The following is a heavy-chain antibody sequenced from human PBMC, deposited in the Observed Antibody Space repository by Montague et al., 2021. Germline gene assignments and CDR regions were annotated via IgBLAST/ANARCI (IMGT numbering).Heavy chain of an antibody. D-gene: IGHD3-16*01. CDR2: IYYSGSS. V-gene: IGHV4-39*01. CDR1: GGSISSNGYY. CDR3: ARYDWITFGDLMNDAFDF. J-gene: IGHJ3*01. Sequence: SETRSLTCTVSGGSISSNGYYWGWIRQPPGKGLEWIGSIYYSGSSYYNPSLKSRVTISVDTSKNQFSLKLNSVTAADTAVYYCARYDWITFGDLMNDAFDFWGQGTLVAVSS.